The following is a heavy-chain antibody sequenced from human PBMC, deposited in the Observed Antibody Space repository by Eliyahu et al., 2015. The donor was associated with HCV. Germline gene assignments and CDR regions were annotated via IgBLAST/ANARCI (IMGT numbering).Heavy chain of an antibody. CDR2: IKQDGSEK. V-gene: IGHV3-7*04. CDR3: ARKVGWG. J-gene: IGHJ4*02. Sequence: EVQLVESGGGLVQPGGSLXLSCAASGFTFSXYWMXWVRQAPGKGLEWVANIKQDGSEKYXVDSVKGRFTISRDNARNSLYLQMNSLRAEDTAVYYCARKVGWGWGQGTLVTVSS. D-gene: IGHD6-19*01. CDR1: GFTFSXYW.